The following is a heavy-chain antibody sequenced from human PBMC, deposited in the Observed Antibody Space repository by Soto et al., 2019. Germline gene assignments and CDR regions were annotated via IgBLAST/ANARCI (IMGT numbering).Heavy chain of an antibody. J-gene: IGHJ4*02. D-gene: IGHD3-22*01. CDR3: ARAPYYDSSGYYYYFDY. CDR1: GYTSTNYG. V-gene: IGHV1-3*01. CDR2: INAGSGNT. Sequence: GASVKVSCKASGYTSTNYGMHWVRQAPGQRLEWMGWINAGSGNTKYSQKFQGRITITRDTSASTAYMELSSLRSEDTAVYYCARAPYYDSSGYYYYFDYWGQGTLVTVSS.